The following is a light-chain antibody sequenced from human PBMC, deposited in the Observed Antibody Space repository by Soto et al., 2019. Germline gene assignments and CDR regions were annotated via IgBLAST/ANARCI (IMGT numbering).Light chain of an antibody. CDR1: QSVDNY. J-gene: IGKJ4*01. Sequence: DIVLTQSPGTLSLSPGERATLSCRASQSVDNYLAWYQQKPGQTPRLLIYDASLRAAGIPARFSGSGSGTDFTLTITSLEPEDSAVYFCQQRGNWPLTFGGGTKVEIK. CDR3: QQRGNWPLT. V-gene: IGKV3-11*01. CDR2: DAS.